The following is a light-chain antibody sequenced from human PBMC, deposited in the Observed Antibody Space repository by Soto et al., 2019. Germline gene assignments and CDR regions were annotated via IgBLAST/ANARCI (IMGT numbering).Light chain of an antibody. Sequence: EIVMTQSPATLSVSPGERATVACRASQSVSSNLAWYQQKPGQAPRLLIYGASTRATGIPARFSGSGSRTDFTLTISSLQTEAVAVYNYQQYNNWPRTFGQQTKVEI. CDR2: GAS. CDR1: QSVSSN. CDR3: QQYNNWPRT. V-gene: IGKV3-15*01. J-gene: IGKJ1*01.